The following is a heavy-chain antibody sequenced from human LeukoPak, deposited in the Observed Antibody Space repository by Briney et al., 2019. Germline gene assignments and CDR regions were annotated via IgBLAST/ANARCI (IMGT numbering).Heavy chain of an antibody. CDR1: GYTLRSYG. CDR2: ISAYNGNT. Sequence: ASVKVSCKASGYTLRSYGVSWVRQAPGQGLEWMGWISAYNGNTNSAQNFQGRVTMTTDTSTNTAYMELRSLRSDDTAIYYCAGALPYDFWSGYQDYWGQGTLVTVSS. D-gene: IGHD3-3*01. J-gene: IGHJ4*02. CDR3: AGALPYDFWSGYQDY. V-gene: IGHV1-18*01.